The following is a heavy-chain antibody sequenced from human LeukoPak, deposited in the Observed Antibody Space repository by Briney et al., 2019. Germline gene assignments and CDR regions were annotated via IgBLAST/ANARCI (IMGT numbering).Heavy chain of an antibody. V-gene: IGHV5-51*01. CDR3: ARLNGDFWSGYQIDS. Sequence: GESLKISCKGSGYWFSDYWIGWVRQMPGKGLEWMGIVYPGDSDTRYSPSFHGQVTISADKSFTTAYLQWRSLKASDTAIYYCARLNGDFWSGYQIDSWGQGTLVTVSS. CDR1: GYWFSDYW. J-gene: IGHJ4*02. CDR2: VYPGDSDT. D-gene: IGHD3-3*01.